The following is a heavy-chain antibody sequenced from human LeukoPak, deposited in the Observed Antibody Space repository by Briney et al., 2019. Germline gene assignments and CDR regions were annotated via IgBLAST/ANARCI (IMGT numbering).Heavy chain of an antibody. CDR2: IIPIFGTA. CDR1: GYTFTSYA. V-gene: IGHV1-69*13. D-gene: IGHD1-26*01. Sequence: EASVKVSCKAAGYTFTSYAISWVRQAPGQGLEWMGGIIPIFGTANYAQKFQGRVTITADESTSTAYMELSSLRSEDTAVYYCAGDSPPVGINWFDPWGQGTLVTVSS. J-gene: IGHJ5*02. CDR3: AGDSPPVGINWFDP.